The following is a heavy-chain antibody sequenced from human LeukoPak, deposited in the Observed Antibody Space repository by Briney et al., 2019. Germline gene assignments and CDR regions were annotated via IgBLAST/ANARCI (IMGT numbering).Heavy chain of an antibody. V-gene: IGHV4-31*03. Sequence: SETLSLTCTVSGGSISSGGYYWSWIRQHPGKGLEWIGYIYYSGSAYYNPSLKSRVTISVDTSKNQFSLKLSSVTAADTAVYYCARDPGSTYYYYGMDVWGQGTTVTVSS. CDR3: ARDPGSTYYYYGMDV. J-gene: IGHJ6*02. CDR2: IYYSGSA. D-gene: IGHD2-2*01. CDR1: GGSISSGGYY.